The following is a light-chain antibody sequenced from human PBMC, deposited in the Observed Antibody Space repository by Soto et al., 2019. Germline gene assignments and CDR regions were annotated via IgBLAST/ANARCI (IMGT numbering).Light chain of an antibody. CDR2: LGS. J-gene: IGKJ1*01. CDR1: QSLLHSNGYNY. V-gene: IGKV2-28*01. CDR3: MQALQTPRT. Sequence: DIVMTQSPLSLPVTPGEPASISCRSSQSLLHSNGYNYLDWYLQKPGQSPQLLIYLGSYRASGVPDRCSGSGSGTNFTLTLSTVEAEDVGVYYCMQALQTPRTVGQGTKVEVK.